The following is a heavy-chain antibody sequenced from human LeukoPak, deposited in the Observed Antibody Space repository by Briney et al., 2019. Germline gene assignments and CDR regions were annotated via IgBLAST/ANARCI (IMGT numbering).Heavy chain of an antibody. CDR2: IYHSGST. J-gene: IGHJ4*02. CDR3: ARLDSSGYFLY. Sequence: PSETLSLTCTVSGGSISSYYWSWIRQPPGKGLEWIGSIYHSGSTYYNPSLKSRVTISVDTSKNQFSLKLSSVTAADTAVYYCARLDSSGYFLYWGQGTLVTVSS. CDR1: GGSISSYY. D-gene: IGHD3-22*01. V-gene: IGHV4-59*08.